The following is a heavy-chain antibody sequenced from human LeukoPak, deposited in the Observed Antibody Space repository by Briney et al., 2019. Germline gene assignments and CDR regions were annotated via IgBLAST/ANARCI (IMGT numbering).Heavy chain of an antibody. CDR3: AKCYDFWSGRNWFDP. CDR1: GCTFSSYA. D-gene: IGHD3-3*01. J-gene: IGHJ5*02. Sequence: PGGSLRLSCAASGCTFSSYAMSWVRQAPGKGLEWVSAISGSGGSTYYADSVKGRFTISRDDSKNTLYLQMNSLRAEDTAVYYCAKCYDFWSGRNWFDPWGQGTLVTVFS. V-gene: IGHV3-23*01. CDR2: ISGSGGST.